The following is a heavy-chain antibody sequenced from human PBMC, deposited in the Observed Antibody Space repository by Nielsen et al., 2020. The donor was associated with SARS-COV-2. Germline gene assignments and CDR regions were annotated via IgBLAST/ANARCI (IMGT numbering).Heavy chain of an antibody. D-gene: IGHD6-6*01. CDR3: ARGRGAARPGYYFDY. V-gene: IGHV3-21*01. CDR2: ISSSSSYI. J-gene: IGHJ4*02. Sequence: GGSLRLSCAASGFTFSSYSMNWVRQAPGKGLEWVSSISSSSSYIYYADSVKGRFTISRDNAKNSLYLQMNSLRAEDTAVYYCARGRGAARPGYYFDYWGQGTLVTVSS. CDR1: GFTFSSYS.